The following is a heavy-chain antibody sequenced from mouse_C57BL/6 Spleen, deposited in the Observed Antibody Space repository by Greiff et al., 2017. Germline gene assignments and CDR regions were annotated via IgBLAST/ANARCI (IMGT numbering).Heavy chain of an antibody. V-gene: IGHV3-1*01. Sequence: EVKVEESGPGMVKPSQSLSLTCTVTGYSITSGYDWHWIRHFPGNKLEWLGYISYSGSTNYNPSLKSRISITHDTSKNHFFLKLNSVTTEDTATYYCARDGGTGAMDYWGQGTSVTVSS. CDR1: GYSITSGYD. J-gene: IGHJ4*01. CDR3: ARDGGTGAMDY. CDR2: ISYSGST. D-gene: IGHD1-1*02.